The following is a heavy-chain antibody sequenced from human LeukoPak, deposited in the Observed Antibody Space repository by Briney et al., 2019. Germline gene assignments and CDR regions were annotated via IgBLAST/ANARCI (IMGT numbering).Heavy chain of an antibody. CDR3: ARDSGSYYAFDY. D-gene: IGHD3-10*01. J-gene: IGHJ4*02. CDR2: ISSGSGYI. CDR1: GLTFSTYS. Sequence: PGGSLRLSCAASGLTFSTYSMNWVRQAPGKGLEWVSSISSGSGYIYYADSVKGRFTISRDNAKNSLYLQMNSLRAEDTAVYYCARDSGSYYAFDYWGQGTLVTVSS. V-gene: IGHV3-21*01.